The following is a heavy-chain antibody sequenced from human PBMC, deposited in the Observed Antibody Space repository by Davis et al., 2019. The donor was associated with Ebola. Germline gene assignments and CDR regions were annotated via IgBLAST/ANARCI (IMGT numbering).Heavy chain of an antibody. D-gene: IGHD1-1*01. J-gene: IGHJ4*02. CDR3: AKETAAIPTRTDY. CDR2: ISGSGGST. V-gene: IGHV3-23*01. CDR1: GFTFSSYA. Sequence: PGESLKISCAASGFTFSSYAMSWVRQAPGKGLEWVSAISGSGGSTYYADSVRGRFTVSRDNSKNTLFLQLNSLRDDDTAVYYCAKETAAIPTRTDYWGQGTLVTVSS.